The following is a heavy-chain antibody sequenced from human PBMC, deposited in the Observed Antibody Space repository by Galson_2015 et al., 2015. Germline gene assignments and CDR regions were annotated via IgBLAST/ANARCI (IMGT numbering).Heavy chain of an antibody. CDR2: IDPSDSYT. D-gene: IGHD5-18*01. Sequence: QSGAEVKKPGESLRISCTGSGYSFTSYWISWVRQMPGKGLEWMGRIDPSDSYTNYSPSFQGHVTISADKSISTAYLQWSSLKASDTAMYYCARGSVDTAMVGYYYYGMDVWGQGTTVTVSS. J-gene: IGHJ6*02. V-gene: IGHV5-10-1*01. CDR1: GYSFTSYW. CDR3: ARGSVDTAMVGYYYYGMDV.